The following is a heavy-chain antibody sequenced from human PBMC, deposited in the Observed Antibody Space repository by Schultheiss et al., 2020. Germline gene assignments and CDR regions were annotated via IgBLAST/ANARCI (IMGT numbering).Heavy chain of an antibody. J-gene: IGHJ6*02. V-gene: IGHV3-33*01. CDR2: IWYDGSNK. Sequence: GGSLRLSCAASGFTFSNFGMHWVRQSPGKGLEWVAVIWYDGSNKYYADSVKGRFTISRDNSKNTLYLQMNSLRAEDTAVYYCARGPTNYYYGMDVWGQGTTVTVSS. CDR1: GFTFSNFG. CDR3: ARGPTNYYYGMDV.